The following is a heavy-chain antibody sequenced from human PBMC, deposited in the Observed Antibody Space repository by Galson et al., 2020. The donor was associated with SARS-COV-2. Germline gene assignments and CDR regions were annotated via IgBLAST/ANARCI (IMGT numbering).Heavy chain of an antibody. CDR3: TRGSNSSPFCRFDP. CDR2: INSNSGDT. D-gene: IGHD3-10*01. CDR1: GYTFSDHY. J-gene: IGHJ5*02. V-gene: IGHV1-2*06. Sequence: ASVKVSCKASGYTFSDHYMHWVRLAPGQGLDWMGRINSNSGDTDVAQKFQGRVTITTDTSLTTPYMELSRLTSDDTAVYYCTRGSNSSPFCRFDPWGQGTLVTVSS.